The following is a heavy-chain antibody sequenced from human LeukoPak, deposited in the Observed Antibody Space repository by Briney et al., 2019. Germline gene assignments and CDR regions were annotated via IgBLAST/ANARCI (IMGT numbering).Heavy chain of an antibody. J-gene: IGHJ4*02. CDR1: GFTFSSYS. CDR3: ASEYYYDSSGYYYVSSYFDY. Sequence: GGSLRLSCAASGFTFSSYSMNWVRQAPGKGLEWVSSISSSSSYMYYADSVKGRFTISRDNAKNSLYLQMNSLRAEDTAVYYCASEYYYDSSGYYYVSSYFDYWGQGTLVTVSS. V-gene: IGHV3-21*01. D-gene: IGHD3-22*01. CDR2: ISSSSSYM.